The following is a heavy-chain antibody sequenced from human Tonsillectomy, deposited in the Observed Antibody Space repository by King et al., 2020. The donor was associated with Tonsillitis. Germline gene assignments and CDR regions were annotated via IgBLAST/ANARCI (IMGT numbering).Heavy chain of an antibody. CDR1: GFTFSSYG. V-gene: IGHV3-33*01. CDR3: ARKYSSGSDY. CDR2: IWDDGSNK. Sequence: VQLVESGGGVVQPGRSLRLSCAASGFTFSSYGMHWVRQAPGKGLEWVAVIWDDGSNKYYADSVKGRFTISRDNSKNTLYLQMNSLRAEDTAVYYCARKYSSGSDYWGQGTLVTVSS. J-gene: IGHJ4*02. D-gene: IGHD6-19*01.